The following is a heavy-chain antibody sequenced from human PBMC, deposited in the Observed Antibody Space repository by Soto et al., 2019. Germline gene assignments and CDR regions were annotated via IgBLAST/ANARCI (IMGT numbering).Heavy chain of an antibody. CDR3: ARDMAATLIGTAY. Sequence: PGGSLRLSCAASGFTFSSHWMHWVRQPPGKGLVWVSRINPDGSATSHADSVKARFTISRDNSKNTLYLQMNSLRAEDTAVYYCARDMAATLIGTAYWGQGTLVTVSS. D-gene: IGHD2-15*01. CDR1: GFTFSSHW. CDR2: INPDGSAT. V-gene: IGHV3-74*01. J-gene: IGHJ4*02.